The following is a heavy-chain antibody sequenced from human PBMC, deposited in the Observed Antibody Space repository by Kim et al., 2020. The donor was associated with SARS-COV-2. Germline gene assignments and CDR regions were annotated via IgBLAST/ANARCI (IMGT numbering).Heavy chain of an antibody. CDR1: GFTFSSYG. CDR2: ISYDGSNK. CDR3: AKELRWLQSDNWFDP. D-gene: IGHD5-12*01. V-gene: IGHV3-30*18. J-gene: IGHJ5*02. Sequence: GGSLRLSCAASGFTFSSYGMHWVRQAPGKGLEWVAVISYDGSNKYYADSVKGRFTISRDNSKNTLYLQMNSLRAEDTAVYYCAKELRWLQSDNWFDPWGQGTLVTVSS.